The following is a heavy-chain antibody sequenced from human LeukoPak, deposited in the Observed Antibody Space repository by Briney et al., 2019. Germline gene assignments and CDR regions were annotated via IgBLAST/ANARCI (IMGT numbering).Heavy chain of an antibody. V-gene: IGHV3-53*01. CDR1: GFTVSSNY. CDR3: ARLDRYFDWLPFDY. J-gene: IGHJ4*02. D-gene: IGHD3-9*01. Sequence: PGGSLRLSCAASGFTVSSNYMSWVRQAPGEGLEWVSVIYSGGSTYYADSVKGRFTISRDNSKNTLYLQMNSLRAEDTAVYYCARLDRYFDWLPFDYWGQGTLVTVSS. CDR2: IYSGGST.